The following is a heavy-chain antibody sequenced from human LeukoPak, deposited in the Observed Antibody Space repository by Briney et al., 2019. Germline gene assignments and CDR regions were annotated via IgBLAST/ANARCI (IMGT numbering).Heavy chain of an antibody. Sequence: GGSLRLSCAASGFTVSTTYMSWVRQAPGKGLEWVSLIYSGGSTYYAHSVKGRFTISRDNAKNTVFLQMSSLRAEDTALYYCARKSASGNYPLDYWGQGTLVTVSS. CDR1: GFTVSTTY. D-gene: IGHD3-10*01. J-gene: IGHJ4*02. CDR3: ARKSASGNYPLDY. CDR2: IYSGGST. V-gene: IGHV3-53*01.